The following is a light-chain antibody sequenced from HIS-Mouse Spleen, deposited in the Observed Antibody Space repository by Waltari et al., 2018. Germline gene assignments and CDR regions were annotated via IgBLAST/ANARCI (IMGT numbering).Light chain of an antibody. J-gene: IGLJ3*02. CDR2: EGS. Sequence: QSALTQPASVSGSPGQSIPISCTGTSSDVGSYYLFPWYQQHPGQAPKLMIYEGSKRPSGVSNRFSGSKSGNTASLTISGLQAEDEADYYCCSYAGSSTWVFGGGTKLTVL. V-gene: IGLV2-23*01. CDR3: CSYAGSSTWV. CDR1: SSDVGSYYL.